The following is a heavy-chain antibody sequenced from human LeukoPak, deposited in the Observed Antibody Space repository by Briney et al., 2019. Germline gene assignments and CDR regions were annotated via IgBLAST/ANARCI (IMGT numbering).Heavy chain of an antibody. V-gene: IGHV2-5*02. D-gene: IGHD6-6*01. CDR2: IYWDDDK. Sequence: SGPTLVNPTQTLTLTCTFSGFSLSTSGVGVCWIRQPPGKALEWLALIYWDDDKRYSPSLKRRLTITKGTSKNQVVLTMTNMDPVDTATYYCAHRQSSSSGPGAYYYMDVWGKGTTVTVSS. J-gene: IGHJ6*03. CDR1: GFSLSTSGVG. CDR3: AHRQSSSSGPGAYYYMDV.